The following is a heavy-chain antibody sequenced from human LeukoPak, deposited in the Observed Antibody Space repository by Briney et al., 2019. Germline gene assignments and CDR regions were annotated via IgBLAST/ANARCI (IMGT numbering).Heavy chain of an antibody. J-gene: IGHJ5*02. D-gene: IGHD3-3*01. CDR1: GFTFSSYG. CDR3: AKARSGGYNWFDP. Sequence: GRSLRLSCAASGFTFSSYGMHWVRQAPGKGLEWVAVISYNGSNKYYADSVKGRFTISRDNSKNTLYLQMNNLRAEDTAVYYCAKARSGGYNWFDPWGQGTLVTVSS. CDR2: ISYNGSNK. V-gene: IGHV3-30*18.